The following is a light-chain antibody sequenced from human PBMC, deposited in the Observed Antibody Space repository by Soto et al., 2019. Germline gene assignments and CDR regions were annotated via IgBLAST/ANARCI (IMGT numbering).Light chain of an antibody. Sequence: QPVLTQSPSASASLGASVKLTCXXXSXHSSYAIAWHQQQPEKGPRFLMKLNSDGSHSKGDGISDRFSGSSSGAERYLTISSLQSEDEADYYXQTWGADSVIFGGGTKLTVL. V-gene: IGLV4-69*01. CDR1: SXHSSYA. CDR3: QTWGADSVI. J-gene: IGLJ2*01. CDR2: LNSDGSH.